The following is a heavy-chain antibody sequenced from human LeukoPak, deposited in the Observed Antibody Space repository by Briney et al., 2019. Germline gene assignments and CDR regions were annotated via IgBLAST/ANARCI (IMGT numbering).Heavy chain of an antibody. CDR1: GDTLTELC. V-gene: IGHV1-24*01. CDR3: ARGGRGRYYYMDV. J-gene: IGHJ6*03. Sequence: ASVKVSCKVSGDTLTELCMHWVRQAPGKGLEWMGGFDPEDGETIYAQKFQGRVTITADKSTSTAYMELSSLRSEDTAVYYCARGGRGRYYYMDVWGKGTTVTVSS. CDR2: FDPEDGET. D-gene: IGHD3-10*01.